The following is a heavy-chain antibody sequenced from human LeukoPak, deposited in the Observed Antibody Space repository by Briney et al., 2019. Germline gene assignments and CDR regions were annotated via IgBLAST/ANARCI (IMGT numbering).Heavy chain of an antibody. CDR1: GFTFDDYA. D-gene: IGHD6-19*01. Sequence: GRSLRLSCAASGFTFDDYAMHWVRQAPGKGLEWVSGISWNSGSIGYADSVKGRFTISRDNAKNSLYLQMNSLRAEDTALNYSAEAAVAGTEGHFDDWGQGTPVTVSS. V-gene: IGHV3-9*01. J-gene: IGHJ4*02. CDR2: ISWNSGSI. CDR3: AEAAVAGTEGHFDD.